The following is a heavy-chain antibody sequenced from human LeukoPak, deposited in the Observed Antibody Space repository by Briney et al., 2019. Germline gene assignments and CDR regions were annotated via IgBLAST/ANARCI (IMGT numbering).Heavy chain of an antibody. D-gene: IGHD3-10*01. CDR2: ITTSGGST. Sequence: GWSLRLSCAASGFTFSSYAMSWVRQAPGEGLEGVSSITTSGGSTYYADSVKGRFTISRDNAKNTLYLQMNSLRAEDTAVYYCAKDHYVSGRYDAFDIWGQGTMVTVSS. CDR1: GFTFSSYA. V-gene: IGHV3-23*01. J-gene: IGHJ3*02. CDR3: AKDHYVSGRYDAFDI.